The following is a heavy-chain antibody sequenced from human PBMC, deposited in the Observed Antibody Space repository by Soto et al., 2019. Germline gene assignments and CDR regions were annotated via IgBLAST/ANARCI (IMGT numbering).Heavy chain of an antibody. CDR2: SSTYNGNT. CDR1: GGTFSSYG. J-gene: IGHJ6*03. CDR3: VRDHHDFSSDYHYYHMDV. D-gene: IGHD3-3*01. Sequence: ASVKVSCKASGGTFSSYGISWVRQAPGQGLEWMGWSSTYNGNTKYAKKFQGRVTMTTDTSTSTAYMELRSLRSDDTAVYYCVRDHHDFSSDYHYYHMDVWGKGTTVTVSS. V-gene: IGHV1-18*01.